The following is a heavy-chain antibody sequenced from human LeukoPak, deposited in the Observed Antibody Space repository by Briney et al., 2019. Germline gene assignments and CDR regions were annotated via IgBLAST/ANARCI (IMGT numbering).Heavy chain of an antibody. J-gene: IGHJ5*02. CDR2: ISGSGGST. CDR1: GFTFSSYS. D-gene: IGHD2-21*02. CDR3: AKAALAYCGGDCYPRTNWFDP. Sequence: GGSLRLSCAASGFTFSSYSMNWVRQAPGKGLEWVSAISGSGGSTYYADSVKGRFTTSRDNSKNTLYLQMNSLRAEDTAVYYCAKAALAYCGGDCYPRTNWFDPWGQGTLVTVSS. V-gene: IGHV3-23*01.